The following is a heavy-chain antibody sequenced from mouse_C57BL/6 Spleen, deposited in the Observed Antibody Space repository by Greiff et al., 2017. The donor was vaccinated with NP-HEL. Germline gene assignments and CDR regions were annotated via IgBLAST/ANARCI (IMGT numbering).Heavy chain of an antibody. Sequence: EVQLQESGEGLVKPGGSLKLSCAASGFTFSSYAMSWVRQTPEKRLEWVAYISSGGDYIYYADTVKGRFTISRDNARNTLYLQMSSLKSEDTAMYYCTRDAIYDAISYAMDYWGQGTSVTVSS. CDR2: ISSGGDYI. CDR3: TRDAIYDAISYAMDY. V-gene: IGHV5-9-1*02. J-gene: IGHJ4*01. D-gene: IGHD2-3*01. CDR1: GFTFSSYA.